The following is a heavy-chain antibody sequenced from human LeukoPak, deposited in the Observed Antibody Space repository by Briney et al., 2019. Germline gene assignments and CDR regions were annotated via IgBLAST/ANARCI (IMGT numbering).Heavy chain of an antibody. CDR2: VFYSGGP. D-gene: IGHD2-21*02. J-gene: IGHJ3*01. CDR3: ARHMSVTYDAFDL. CDR1: GGSTTGYF. Sequence: PSETLSLTCTISGGSTTGYFWSWIRQPPGKGLEWIGYVFYSGGPLYNPSLESRVTISVDTSKTHFSLELTSVTAADTAVYYCARHMSVTYDAFDLWGRGTMVTVSS. V-gene: IGHV4-59*08.